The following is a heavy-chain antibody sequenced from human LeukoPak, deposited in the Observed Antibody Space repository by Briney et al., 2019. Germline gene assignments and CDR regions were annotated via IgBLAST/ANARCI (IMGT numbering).Heavy chain of an antibody. CDR3: VRDYSNFVQGD. V-gene: IGHV4-39*02. J-gene: IGHJ4*02. CDR2: IYSGGDT. Sequence: PSETLSLTCTVSGDSISSGHYYWGWIRQSPGKGLDWFGSIYSGGDTHYNPSLNSRVTIFLDTSKNRFSLNLISVTATDTAVYYCVRDYSNFVQGDWGQGTLVTVSS. CDR1: GDSISSGHYY. D-gene: IGHD4-11*01.